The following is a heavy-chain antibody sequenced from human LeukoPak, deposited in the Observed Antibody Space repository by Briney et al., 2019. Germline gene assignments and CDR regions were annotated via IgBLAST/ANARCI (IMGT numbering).Heavy chain of an antibody. CDR2: IIPIFGTA. V-gene: IGHV1-69*13. D-gene: IGHD5-12*01. J-gene: IGHJ5*02. CDR1: GGTFSSYA. Sequence: SVKVSCKASGGTFSSYAISWVRQAPGQGLEWMGGIIPIFGTANYAQKFQGRVTITADESTSTAYMELSSLRSEDTAVYYCARELGRVATIKVGFRINNWFDPWGQGTLVTVSS. CDR3: ARELGRVATIKVGFRINNWFDP.